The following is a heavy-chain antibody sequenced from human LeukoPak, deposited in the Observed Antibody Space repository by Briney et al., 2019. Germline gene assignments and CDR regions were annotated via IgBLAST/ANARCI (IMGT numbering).Heavy chain of an antibody. V-gene: IGHV4-59*01. Sequence: PSETLSLTCTVSGGSISSYYWSWIRQPPGKGLEWIGYIYYSGSTNYNPSLKSRVTISVDTSKNQFSLKLSSVTAADTAVYYCARDPRGSNAFDYWGQGTLVTVSS. CDR3: ARDPRGSNAFDY. CDR1: GGSISSYY. D-gene: IGHD3-16*01. CDR2: IYYSGST. J-gene: IGHJ4*02.